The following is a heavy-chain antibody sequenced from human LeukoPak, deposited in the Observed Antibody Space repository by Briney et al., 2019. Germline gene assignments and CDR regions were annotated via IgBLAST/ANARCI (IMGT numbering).Heavy chain of an antibody. V-gene: IGHV4-59*01. Sequence: KTSETLSLTCAVYGGSFSGYYWSWIRQPPGKGLEWIGYIYYSGSTNYNPSLKSRVTISVDTSKNQFSLKLSSVTAADTAVYYCARRVAGYYFDYWGQGTLVTVSS. CDR1: GGSFSGYY. CDR3: ARRVAGYYFDY. D-gene: IGHD6-19*01. CDR2: IYYSGST. J-gene: IGHJ4*02.